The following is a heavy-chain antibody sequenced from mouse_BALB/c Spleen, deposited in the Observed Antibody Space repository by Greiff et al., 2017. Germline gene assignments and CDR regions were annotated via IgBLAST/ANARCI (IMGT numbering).Heavy chain of an antibody. CDR3: ARGYYRYFDY. V-gene: IGHV1-67*01. Sequence: QVQLKESGPELVKTGASVKISCKASGYSFTGYYMHWVKQSHAKSLEWIGVISTYYGDASYNQKFKGKATMTVDKSSSTAYMELARLTSEDSAIYYCARGYYRYFDYWGQGTTLTVSS. D-gene: IGHD2-14*01. J-gene: IGHJ2*01. CDR1: GYSFTGYY. CDR2: ISTYYGDA.